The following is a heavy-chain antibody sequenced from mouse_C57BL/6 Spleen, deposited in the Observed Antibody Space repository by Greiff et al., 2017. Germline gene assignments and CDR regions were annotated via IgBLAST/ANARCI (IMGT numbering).Heavy chain of an antibody. CDR3: STRLAGTGAVDY. CDR1: GYTFTSYW. D-gene: IGHD4-1*01. J-gene: IGHJ4*01. Sequence: VQLQQPGAELVMPGASVKLSCKASGYTFTSYWMHWVKQRPGQGLEWIGEIDPSDSYTNYNQKFKGKTTLTVDKSSTTAYMQLSSLTSEDSAVYYCSTRLAGTGAVDYWGQGTSVTVSS. CDR2: IDPSDSYT. V-gene: IGHV1-69*01.